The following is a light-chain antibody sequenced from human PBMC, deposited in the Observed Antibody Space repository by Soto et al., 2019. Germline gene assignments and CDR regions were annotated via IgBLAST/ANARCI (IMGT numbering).Light chain of an antibody. Sequence: DIQMTQSPSTLSASVGDRVTITCRASQSISSWLAWYQQKPGKAPKLLIYVASSLESGVPSRCSGSGSGTEFTLTISSLQPDDFATYYSQQYNSYSGTFGQGSKVDIK. J-gene: IGKJ1*01. CDR3: QQYNSYSGT. CDR1: QSISSW. CDR2: VAS. V-gene: IGKV1-5*01.